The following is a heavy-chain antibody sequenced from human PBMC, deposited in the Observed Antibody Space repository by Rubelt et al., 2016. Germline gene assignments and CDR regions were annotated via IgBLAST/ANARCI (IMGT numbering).Heavy chain of an antibody. CDR3: ARGADTRFDP. Sequence: AMSWFRQAPGKGLEWVGFIRSKAYGGTTEYAASVKGRFTISRDDSKSIAYLQMNSLKTEDTAVYYCARGADTRFDPWGQGTLVTVSS. D-gene: IGHD5-18*01. V-gene: IGHV3-49*03. J-gene: IGHJ5*02. CDR2: IRSKAYGGTT. CDR1: A.